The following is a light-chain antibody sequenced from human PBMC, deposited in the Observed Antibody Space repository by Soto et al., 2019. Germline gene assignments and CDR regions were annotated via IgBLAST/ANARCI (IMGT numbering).Light chain of an antibody. CDR3: CSYAGSITAV. CDR2: EGS. CDR1: SSDVGSYNL. J-gene: IGLJ7*01. V-gene: IGLV2-23*01. Sequence: QSALTQPASVSGSPGQSITISCTGTSSDVGSYNLVSWYQQNPGKAPKLMIYEGSKRPSGVSNRFSGSKSGNTASLTISGLQAEYEADYYCCSYAGSITAVFGGGTQLTVL.